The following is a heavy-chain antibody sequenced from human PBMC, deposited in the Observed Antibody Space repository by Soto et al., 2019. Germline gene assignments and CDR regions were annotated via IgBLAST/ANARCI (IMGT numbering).Heavy chain of an antibody. CDR1: GFTFSSYS. V-gene: IGHV3-48*02. D-gene: IGHD3-22*01. J-gene: IGHJ3*02. CDR2: ISSSSSTI. Sequence: PGGSLRLSCAASGFTFSSYSMNWVRQAPGKGLEWVSYISSSSSTIYYADSVKGRFTISRDNAKNSLYLQMNSLRDEDTAVYYCARETYYYDSSGYRDAFDIWGQGTMVTVSS. CDR3: ARETYYYDSSGYRDAFDI.